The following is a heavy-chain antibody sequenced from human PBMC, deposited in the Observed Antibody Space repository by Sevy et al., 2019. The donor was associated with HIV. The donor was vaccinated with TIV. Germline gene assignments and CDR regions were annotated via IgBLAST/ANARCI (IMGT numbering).Heavy chain of an antibody. J-gene: IGHJ4*02. CDR2: IRSKAYGGTT. D-gene: IGHD6-19*01. CDR3: TRDQGSSGWYKPGSY. V-gene: IGHV3-49*03. CDR1: GFTFGDYA. Sequence: GGFLRLSCTASGFTFGDYAMSWFRQAPGKGLEWVGFIRSKAYGGTTEYAASGKGRFTISRDDSKSIAYLQMNSLKTEDTAVYYCTRDQGSSGWYKPGSYWGQGTLVTVSS.